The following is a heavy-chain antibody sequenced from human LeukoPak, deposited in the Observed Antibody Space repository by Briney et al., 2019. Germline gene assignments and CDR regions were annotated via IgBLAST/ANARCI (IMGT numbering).Heavy chain of an antibody. V-gene: IGHV4-34*01. D-gene: IGHD4-11*01. CDR2: INHSGST. Sequence: PGGSLRLSCAASGFTFSSYGMSWVRQSPGKGLEWIGEINHSGSTNYNPSLKNRVTISVDTSKNQFSLKLSSVTAADTAVYYCARGVLAYSNYIHNWFDPWGQGTLVTVSS. CDR1: GFTFSSYG. J-gene: IGHJ5*02. CDR3: ARGVLAYSNYIHNWFDP.